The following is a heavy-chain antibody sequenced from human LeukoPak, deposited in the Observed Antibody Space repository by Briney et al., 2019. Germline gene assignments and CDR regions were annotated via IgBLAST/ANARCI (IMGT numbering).Heavy chain of an antibody. CDR1: GFTFSSYG. CDR2: IRSDGNNK. CDR3: AKARSGIYSYFDY. J-gene: IGHJ4*02. D-gene: IGHD1-26*01. V-gene: IGHV3-30*02. Sequence: PGGSLRLSCAASGFTFSSYGMNWVRQAPGKGLEWVAFIRSDGNNKFYADSVKGRFTISRDNSKNTLYLQMNSLRTEDTAVYYCAKARSGIYSYFDYWGQGTLVTVSS.